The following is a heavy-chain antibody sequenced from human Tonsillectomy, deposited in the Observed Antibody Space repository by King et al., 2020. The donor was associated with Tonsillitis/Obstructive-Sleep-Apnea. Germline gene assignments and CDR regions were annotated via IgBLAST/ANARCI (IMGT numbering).Heavy chain of an antibody. CDR2: IDFSDSYI. V-gene: IGHV5-10-1*01. D-gene: IGHD2-15*01. CDR1: GYSFTNYW. Sequence: VQLVESGAEVKKPGESLRISCTASGYSFTNYWISWVRQMPGKGLEWMGRIDFSDSYIYYSPSFQGHVTFSTDKSTNTAYLQWTSLKASDSALYFCSSLVVVTTTLPTDDFWGQGTLVTVSS. CDR3: SSLVVVTTTLPTDDF. J-gene: IGHJ4*02.